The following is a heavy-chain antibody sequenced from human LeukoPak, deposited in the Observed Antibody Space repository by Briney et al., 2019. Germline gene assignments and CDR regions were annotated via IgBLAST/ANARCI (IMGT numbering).Heavy chain of an antibody. V-gene: IGHV4-39*07. CDR3: ARDISSGWTYYYYYYMDV. Sequence: SETLSLTCTVSGGSISSSSYYWGWIRQPPGKGLEWIGSIYYSGSTYYNPSLKSRVTISVDTSKNQFSLKLSSVTAADTAVYYCARDISSGWTYYYYYYMDVWGKGTTVTISS. CDR2: IYYSGST. D-gene: IGHD6-19*01. CDR1: GGSISSSSYY. J-gene: IGHJ6*03.